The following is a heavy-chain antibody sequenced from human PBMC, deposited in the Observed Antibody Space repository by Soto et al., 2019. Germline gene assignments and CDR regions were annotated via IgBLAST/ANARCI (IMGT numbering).Heavy chain of an antibody. J-gene: IGHJ4*02. CDR2: ISAYNGNT. Sequence: AXVKVSCKASGYTFTSYGISWVRQAPGQGLEWMGWISAYNGNTNYAQKLQGRVTMTTDTSTSTAYMELRSLRSDDTAVYYCASGWFGEFVYYFDYWGQGTLVTVSS. D-gene: IGHD3-10*01. CDR3: ASGWFGEFVYYFDY. V-gene: IGHV1-18*01. CDR1: GYTFTSYG.